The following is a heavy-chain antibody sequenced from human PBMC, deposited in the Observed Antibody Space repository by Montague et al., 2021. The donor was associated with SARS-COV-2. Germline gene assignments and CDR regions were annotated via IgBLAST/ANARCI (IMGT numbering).Heavy chain of an antibody. Sequence: PALVKPTQTLTLTCTFSGFSLSTDGVGVGWIRQPPGKALEWLVLIYWDDDIHYGPSLKSRRTITKETSKKQVVLTRTNMDPVDTATYYFAHRGALVSYYFDYWGPGTLVTVSS. V-gene: IGHV2-5*05. CDR1: GFSLSTDGVG. CDR3: AHRGALVSYYFDY. D-gene: IGHD2-8*01. J-gene: IGHJ4*02. CDR2: IYWDDDI.